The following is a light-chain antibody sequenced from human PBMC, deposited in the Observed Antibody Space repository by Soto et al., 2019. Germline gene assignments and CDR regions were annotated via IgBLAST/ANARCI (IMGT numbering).Light chain of an antibody. Sequence: ELVMTQSPVTLSVSPGERATLSCRASQSVSNNLAWYQQKPGQAPSLLIYGASTRATGIPARFSGSGSGTEFTLTISSLQSEDFAVYYCQQYNNWSPFTFGQGTRVEIK. CDR3: QQYNNWSPFT. V-gene: IGKV3-15*01. J-gene: IGKJ5*01. CDR1: QSVSNN. CDR2: GAS.